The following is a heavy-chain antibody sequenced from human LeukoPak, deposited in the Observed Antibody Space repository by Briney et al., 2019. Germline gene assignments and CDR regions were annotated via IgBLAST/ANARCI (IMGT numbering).Heavy chain of an antibody. CDR2: IYYSGNT. CDR3: ARAYTSWSFDY. V-gene: IGHV4-59*01. J-gene: IGHJ4*02. CDR1: GVSITTYS. Sequence: PSETLSLTCTVSGVSITTYSWSWIRQPPGKGLEWIGFIYYSGNTNYNPSLKSRVTISVDTSKNQFSLKLSSVTAADTAVYYCARAYTSWSFDYWGQGTLVSVSS. D-gene: IGHD2-2*02.